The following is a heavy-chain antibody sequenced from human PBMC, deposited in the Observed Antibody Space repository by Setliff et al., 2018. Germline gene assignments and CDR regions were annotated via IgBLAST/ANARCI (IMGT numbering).Heavy chain of an antibody. CDR2: IYYSGTT. CDR3: ARDRQYCSSPTCYSSYFYYYGMDV. J-gene: IGHJ6*02. D-gene: IGHD2-2*02. V-gene: IGHV4-61*08. CDR1: GGSISSGDHY. Sequence: SETLSLTCTVSGGSISSGDHYWSWIRQHPGKGLEWIGYIYYSGTTNYNPSLKSRVTISVDTSKKQFSLKLSSVTAADTAVYYCARDRQYCSSPTCYSSYFYYYGMDVWGQGTTVTSP.